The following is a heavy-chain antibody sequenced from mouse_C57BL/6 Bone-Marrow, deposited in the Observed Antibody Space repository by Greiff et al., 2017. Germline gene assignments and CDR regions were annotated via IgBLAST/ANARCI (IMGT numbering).Heavy chain of an antibody. CDR1: GYTFTSYG. CDR3: ARKPIYYDYDPWFAY. J-gene: IGHJ3*01. D-gene: IGHD2-4*01. CDR2: IYPRSGNT. V-gene: IGHV1-81*01. Sequence: QVQLQQSGAELARPGASVKLSCKASGYTFTSYGISWVKQRTGQGLEWIGEIYPRSGNTYYNEKFKGKATLTADKSSSTAYMELRSLTSEDSAVYFCARKPIYYDYDPWFAYWGQGTLVTVSA.